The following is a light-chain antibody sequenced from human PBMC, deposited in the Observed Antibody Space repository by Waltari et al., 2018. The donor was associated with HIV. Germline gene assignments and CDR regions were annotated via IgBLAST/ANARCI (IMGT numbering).Light chain of an antibody. Sequence: SSDLTQPPSLSVSPGQTATINCSGGSLPKQFGYWYQQKAGQAPVLIINKDRERPSGIPERFSGSSSGTTVTLTITEVQAEDEADYHCQSADSSGSFWVFGGGTKLTVL. CDR2: KDR. J-gene: IGLJ3*02. V-gene: IGLV3-25*03. CDR3: QSADSSGSFWV. CDR1: SLPKQF.